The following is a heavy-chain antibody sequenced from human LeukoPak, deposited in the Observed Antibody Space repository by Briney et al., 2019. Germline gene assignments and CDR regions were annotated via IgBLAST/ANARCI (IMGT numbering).Heavy chain of an antibody. CDR1: GFTFSSYA. Sequence: GTSLRLYCAASGFTFSSYAMHWVRQAPGKGLEWVAVISSDGSNKYYADSVKGRFTISRDNSQEIVYLQLDSLRVEDTALYYCGKTTVGYSSGRYPGWPVDYWGQGTLVTVSS. V-gene: IGHV3-30*04. J-gene: IGHJ4*02. D-gene: IGHD2-15*01. CDR3: GKTTVGYSSGRYPGWPVDY. CDR2: ISSDGSNK.